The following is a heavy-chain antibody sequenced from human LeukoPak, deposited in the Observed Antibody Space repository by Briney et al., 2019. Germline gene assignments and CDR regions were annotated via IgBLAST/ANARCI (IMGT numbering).Heavy chain of an antibody. CDR2: INRSGST. V-gene: IGHV4-34*01. D-gene: IGHD6-6*01. CDR1: GGSFSGYC. J-gene: IGHJ5*02. Sequence: SETLSLTCAVYGGSFSGYCWSWIRQPPGKGLEWIGEINRSGSTDYNPSLKSRVTISVDMSKNHFSLKLSSMTAADTAVYYCARSSRFDPWGQGTLVTVSS. CDR3: ARSSRFDP.